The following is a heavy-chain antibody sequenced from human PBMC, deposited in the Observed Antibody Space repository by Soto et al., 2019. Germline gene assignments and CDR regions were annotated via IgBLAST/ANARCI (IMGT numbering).Heavy chain of an antibody. J-gene: IGHJ4*02. CDR2: ISSSISTM. D-gene: IGHD5-18*01. Sequence: EVQLVESGGGLVQPGGSLRLSCAASGFTFSSYSMNWVRQAPGKGLEWLSYISSSISTMHYADSVKGRFTISRDNAKNSLQLQINSLRDEDTAVYYCARAVRDTAVAEFDYWGQGTLVTVSS. CDR1: GFTFSSYS. V-gene: IGHV3-48*02. CDR3: ARAVRDTAVAEFDY.